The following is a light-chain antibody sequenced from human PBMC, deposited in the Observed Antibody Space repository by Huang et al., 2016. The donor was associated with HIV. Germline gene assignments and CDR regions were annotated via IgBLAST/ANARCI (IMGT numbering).Light chain of an antibody. CDR1: QSLNKF. CDR2: DAS. Sequence: EIVLTQSPDTLSLSPGQRATLSCRASQSLNKFLNWYQRKPGQAPRLLFYDASNRAAGIPARFNGSGSGTDFTLTITSLKPEDFAIYYCQQRSNSLTLGGGTKVEIK. V-gene: IGKV3-11*01. CDR3: QQRSNSLT. J-gene: IGKJ4*01.